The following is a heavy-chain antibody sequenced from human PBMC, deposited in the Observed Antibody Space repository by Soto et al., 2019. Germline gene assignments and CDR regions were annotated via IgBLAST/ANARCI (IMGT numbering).Heavy chain of an antibody. CDR2: IYPGDSDT. D-gene: IGHD6-13*01. J-gene: IGHJ6*02. Sequence: GESLQISCKGSGYSFTSYWIGWVRKMPGKGLESMGIIYPGDSDTRYSPSFQGQVTISADKSISTAYLQWSSLKASDTAMYYCARTAAAGKYYYGMDVWGQGTTVTVSS. V-gene: IGHV5-51*01. CDR1: GYSFTSYW. CDR3: ARTAAAGKYYYGMDV.